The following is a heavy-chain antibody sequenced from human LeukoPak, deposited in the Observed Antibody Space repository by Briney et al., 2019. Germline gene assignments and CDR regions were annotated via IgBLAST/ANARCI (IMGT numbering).Heavy chain of an antibody. V-gene: IGHV4-38-2*02. CDR3: ARGHYDSNFDY. D-gene: IGHD5-12*01. J-gene: IGHJ4*02. Sequence: SETLSLTCSVSGYSISSGHFWGWIRQSPGKGLEWIGTIHHSGNAYYNPSLKSRVTISVDTSKNQFSLKLSSVTAADTAVYYCARGHYDSNFDYWGQGTLVTVSS. CDR2: IHHSGNA. CDR1: GYSISSGHF.